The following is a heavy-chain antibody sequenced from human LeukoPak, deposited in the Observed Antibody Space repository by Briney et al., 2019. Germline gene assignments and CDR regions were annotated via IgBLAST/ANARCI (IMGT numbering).Heavy chain of an antibody. V-gene: IGHV3-23*01. D-gene: IGHD4-17*01. Sequence: GGSLRLSCAASGFTFSSYNMNWVRQAPGKGLEWVSAISGSGGSTFYADSVKGRFTISRDNSKNTLYLQMNGLRVEDTAVYYCAKDSRYGDLNHCFDYWGQGTLVTVSS. CDR2: ISGSGGST. CDR3: AKDSRYGDLNHCFDY. J-gene: IGHJ4*02. CDR1: GFTFSSYN.